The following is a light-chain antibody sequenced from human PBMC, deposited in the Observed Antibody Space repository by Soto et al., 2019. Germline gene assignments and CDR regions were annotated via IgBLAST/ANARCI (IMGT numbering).Light chain of an antibody. CDR2: AVS. J-gene: IGKJ4*01. CDR3: RQLDSYRLT. CDR1: QGVSSY. V-gene: IGKV1-9*01. Sequence: DIQLTQSPSFLSASVGDRVTITCRASQGVSSYFAWYQQKPGKAPNLLIYAVSALQSGVPSMFRGSASGTEFTLTIGSLQTEDFATYYCRQLDSYRLTFGGGTQVEIK.